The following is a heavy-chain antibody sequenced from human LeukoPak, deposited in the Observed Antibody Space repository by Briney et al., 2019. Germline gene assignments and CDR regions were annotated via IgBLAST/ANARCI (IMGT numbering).Heavy chain of an antibody. CDR1: GFTFSSYE. CDR3: ARGRYDILTGYYVY. J-gene: IGHJ4*02. CDR2: ISSSSSYI. D-gene: IGHD3-9*01. V-gene: IGHV3-21*01. Sequence: GGSLRLSCAASGFTFSSYEMNWVRQAPGKGLEWVSSISSSSSYIYYADSVKGRFTISRDNAKNSLYLQMNSLRAEDTAVYYCARGRYDILTGYYVYWGQGTLVTVSS.